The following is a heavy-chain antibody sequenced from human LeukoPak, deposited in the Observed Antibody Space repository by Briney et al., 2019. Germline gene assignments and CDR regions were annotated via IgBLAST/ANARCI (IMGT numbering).Heavy chain of an antibody. J-gene: IGHJ4*02. CDR3: ARVSMGGLRLGELSSNFDY. D-gene: IGHD3-16*02. V-gene: IGHV4-59*01. Sequence: KPSETLSLTCTVSGGSISSYYWSWIRQPPGKGLEWIGYIYYSGSTNYNPSLKSRVTISVDTSKNQFSLKLSSVTAADTAVYYCARVSMGGLRLGELSSNFDYWGQGTLVTVSS. CDR1: GGSISSYY. CDR2: IYYSGST.